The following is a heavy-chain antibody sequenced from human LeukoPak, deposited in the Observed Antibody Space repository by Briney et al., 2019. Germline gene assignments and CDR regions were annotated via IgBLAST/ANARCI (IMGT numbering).Heavy chain of an antibody. CDR2: ISSSGSST. CDR1: GFSFSSYG. D-gene: IGHD3-10*01. V-gene: IGHV3-23*01. CDR3: AEITMIRGFDY. Sequence: GGSLRLSCAASGFSFSSYGMSWVRQAPGKGLEWVSSISSSGSSTYYADSVKGRFTVSRDNSKNTVDLQMNSLRAEDTAVYYCAEITMIRGFDYWGQGTLVTISS. J-gene: IGHJ4*02.